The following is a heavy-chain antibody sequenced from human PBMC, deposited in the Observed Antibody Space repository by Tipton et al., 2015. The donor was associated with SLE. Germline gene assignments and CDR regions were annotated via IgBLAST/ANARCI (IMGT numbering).Heavy chain of an antibody. Sequence: TLSLTCSVSGGSISNYYWSWIRQPPGKGLEWLSYICYRGRTNYNPSLKSRVTISVDTSKNQVSLKLASGTAADAAVYYCARGEPEGLTTNTFDIWGQGTEVTVAS. CDR3: ARGEPEGLTTNTFDI. D-gene: IGHD1-1*01. V-gene: IGHV4-59*01. CDR2: ICYRGRT. CDR1: GGSISNYY. J-gene: IGHJ3*02.